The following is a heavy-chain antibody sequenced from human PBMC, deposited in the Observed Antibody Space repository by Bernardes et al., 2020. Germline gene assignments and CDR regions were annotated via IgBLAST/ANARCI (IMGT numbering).Heavy chain of an antibody. V-gene: IGHV3-48*01. CDR2: ISSSSSTI. D-gene: IGHD3-10*01. CDR3: ARYRSEVRGPRGTNWFDP. CDR1: GFTFSSYS. J-gene: IGHJ5*02. Sequence: GGSLRLSCVASGFTFSSYSMNWVRQAPGKGLEWVSYISSSSSTIYYADSVKGRFTISRDNAKNSLYLQMNSLRAEDTAVYYCARYRSEVRGPRGTNWFDPWGQGTLVTVSS.